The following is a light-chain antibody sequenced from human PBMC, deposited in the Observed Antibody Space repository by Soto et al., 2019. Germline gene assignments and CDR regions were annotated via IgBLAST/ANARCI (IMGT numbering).Light chain of an antibody. Sequence: EDVLTQSPATLALSSGERGTPSFRARQSVSSYLAWYQQNPGQAPRLLIYDASNRAPDIPDRFSGSGSGTDFTLPLSRLEPEDFAMYYCQQYHWAPDTFGQGTRLEIK. CDR3: QQYHWAPDT. V-gene: IGKV3-11*01. CDR1: QSVSSY. CDR2: DAS. J-gene: IGKJ5*01.